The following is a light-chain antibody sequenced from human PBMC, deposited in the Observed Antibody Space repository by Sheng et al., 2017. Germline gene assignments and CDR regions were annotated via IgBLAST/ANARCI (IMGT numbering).Light chain of an antibody. CDR2: ESN. V-gene: IGLV6-57*01. CDR1: GGSIATNY. CDR3: QSYDSSRRVV. Sequence: NFMLTQPHSVSESPGKTVTISCARSGGSIATNYVQWYQQRPGSSPTTVIYESNQRLSGVPDRFSGSVDSSSNSATLTISGLKTEDEADYYCQSYDSSRRVVFGGRDQADRP. J-gene: IGLJ2*01.